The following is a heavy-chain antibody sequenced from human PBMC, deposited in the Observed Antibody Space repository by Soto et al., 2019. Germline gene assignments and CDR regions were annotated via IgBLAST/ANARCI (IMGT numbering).Heavy chain of an antibody. CDR2: ISAHNGNT. Sequence: QVHLVQSGAEVKKPGASVKVSCKGSGYAFTTYGITWVRQAPGQGLEWMGWISAHNGNTNSAQKLQGRATVTRDTSTSAAYMELRSLRSDDTAVYYCARGRYGDYWGQGALVTVSS. D-gene: IGHD1-1*01. CDR1: GYAFTTYG. V-gene: IGHV1-18*01. CDR3: ARGRYGDY. J-gene: IGHJ4*02.